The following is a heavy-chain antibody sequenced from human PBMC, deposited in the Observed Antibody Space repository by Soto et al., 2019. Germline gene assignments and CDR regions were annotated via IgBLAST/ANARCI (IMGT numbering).Heavy chain of an antibody. D-gene: IGHD2-15*01. CDR2: INPSGGST. CDR1: GYTFTSYY. J-gene: IGHJ6*02. V-gene: IGHV1-46*01. CDR3: AREAAPAATPYYYYGMDV. Sequence: ASVKVSCKASGYTFTSYYMHWVRQAPGQGLEWMGIINPSGGSTSYAQKFQGRVTMTRDTSTSTVYMELSSLRSEDTAVYYCAREAAPAATPYYYYGMDVWGQGTTVTVSS.